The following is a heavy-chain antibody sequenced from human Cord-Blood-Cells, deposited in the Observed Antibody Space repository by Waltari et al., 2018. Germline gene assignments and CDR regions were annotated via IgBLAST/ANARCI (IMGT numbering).Heavy chain of an antibody. CDR2: ISSSGSTI. V-gene: IGHV3-48*03. CDR1: GFTFSSYE. D-gene: IGHD1-26*01. Sequence: EVQLVESGGGLVQPGGSLRLSCAAFGFTFSSYELTWVRQAPGKGLEWVSYISSSGSTIYYADSVKGRFTISRDNAKNSLYLQMNSLRAEDTAVYYCARDVGATGWFDPWGQGTLVTVSS. J-gene: IGHJ5*02. CDR3: ARDVGATGWFDP.